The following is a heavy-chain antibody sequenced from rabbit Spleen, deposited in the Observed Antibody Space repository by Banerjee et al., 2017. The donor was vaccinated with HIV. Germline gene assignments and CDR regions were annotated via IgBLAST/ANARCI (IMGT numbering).Heavy chain of an antibody. CDR2: IDGGSSGKT. J-gene: IGHJ4*01. D-gene: IGHD4-2*01. V-gene: IGHV1S45*01. CDR3: ARGGYVTGYDGSYFTL. Sequence: QEQLTETGGGLGQPGVSLTLSCKASGIDFTNYYITWVRQAPGKGLEWIACIDGGSSGKTWYASWAKGRITGSKTSSTTVTLQMNSLTAADTAPYFCARGGYVTGYDGSYFTLWGPGTLVTVS. CDR1: GIDFTNYY.